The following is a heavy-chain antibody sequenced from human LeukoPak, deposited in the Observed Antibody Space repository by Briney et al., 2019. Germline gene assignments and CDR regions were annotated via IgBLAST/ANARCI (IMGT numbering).Heavy chain of an antibody. V-gene: IGHV3-21*01. J-gene: IGHJ4*02. D-gene: IGHD3-16*01. CDR3: ARRGNFDY. CDR1: GFTFSTYT. CDR2: ITGSSSYI. Sequence: PGGSLRLSCAASGFTFSTYTMNWVRQAPGKGLEWVSSITGSSSYIYYADSMKGRFTISRDNAQNSLYLQMNSLRAEDTAVYYCARRGNFDYWGQGTLVTVSS.